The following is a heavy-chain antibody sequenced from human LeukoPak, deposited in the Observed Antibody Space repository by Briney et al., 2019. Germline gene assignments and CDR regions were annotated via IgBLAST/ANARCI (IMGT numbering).Heavy chain of an antibody. CDR2: IKQDGSEK. J-gene: IGHJ4*02. V-gene: IGHV3-7*01. Sequence: GGSLRLSCAASGFTFSSYWMSWVRQAPGKGLEWVANIKQDGSEKYYVDSVKGRFTISRDNAKNSLYLQMNSLRAEDTAVYYCAREFGAGYYDYFDYWGQGTLVTVSS. CDR3: AREFGAGYYDYFDY. CDR1: GFTFSSYW. D-gene: IGHD3-22*01.